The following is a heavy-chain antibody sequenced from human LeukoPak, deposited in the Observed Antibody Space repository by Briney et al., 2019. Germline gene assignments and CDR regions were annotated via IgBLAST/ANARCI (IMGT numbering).Heavy chain of an antibody. J-gene: IGHJ4*02. V-gene: IGHV3-74*01. CDR2: IASDGSTT. Sequence: GGSLRLSCAASGFTFSSYWMNWVRQAPGKGLVWVSRIASDGSTTYYADSVKGRFTISRDNAKNSLYLQMNSLRAEDTAVYYCAKWGPYDILTGRINWGQGTLVTVSS. CDR3: AKWGPYDILTGRIN. CDR1: GFTFSSYW. D-gene: IGHD3-9*01.